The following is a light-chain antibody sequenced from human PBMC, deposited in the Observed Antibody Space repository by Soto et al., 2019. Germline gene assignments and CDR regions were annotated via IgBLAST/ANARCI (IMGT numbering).Light chain of an antibody. CDR1: QSISNY. Sequence: DIQMTQSPSSLSASLGDRVTITCRASQSISNYLNWYQQKPGKAPELLIYAASTLQSGVPSRFSGSGSGTECTLTISSLQPEDFATYYCQQSYSHPRSFGGGTKVEIK. V-gene: IGKV1-39*01. CDR3: QQSYSHPRS. J-gene: IGKJ4*01. CDR2: AAS.